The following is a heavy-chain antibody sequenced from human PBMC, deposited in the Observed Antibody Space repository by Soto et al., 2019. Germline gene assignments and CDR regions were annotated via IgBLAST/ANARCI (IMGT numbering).Heavy chain of an antibody. CDR2: IYYSEIT. V-gene: IGHV4-39*02. Sequence: QLQLQESGPGLVKPSETLSLTCTVSGGSISSSSYYWGWIRQPPGKGLEWIGSIYYSEITYYNPSLKSRVTRTVDTSKNALSLGLSSVAAADTAVYYGARDKGVGATGFPPWGQGTLVTVSS. CDR3: ARDKGVGATGFPP. CDR1: GGSISSSSYY. J-gene: IGHJ4*02. D-gene: IGHD1-26*01.